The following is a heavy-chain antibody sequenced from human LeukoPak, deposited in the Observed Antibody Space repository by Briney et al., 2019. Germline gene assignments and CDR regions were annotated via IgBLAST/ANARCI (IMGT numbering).Heavy chain of an antibody. CDR3: ARGIQLWPSRGAFDI. CDR1: GDSISSSNW. V-gene: IGHV4-4*02. J-gene: IGHJ3*02. Sequence: SGTLSLTCAVSGDSISSSNWWRCVRQPPGKGLEWIGEIYHSGSTNYNPSLKSRVTISVDKSKNQFSLKLSSVTAADTAVYYCARGIQLWPSRGAFDIWGQGAMVTVSS. D-gene: IGHD5-18*01. CDR2: IYHSGST.